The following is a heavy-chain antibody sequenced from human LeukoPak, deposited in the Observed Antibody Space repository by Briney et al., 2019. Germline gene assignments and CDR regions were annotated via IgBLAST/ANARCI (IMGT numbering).Heavy chain of an antibody. CDR3: VRQVADYFYYYMDV. CDR2: IYFSETT. V-gene: IGHV4-39*01. CDR1: GGSVSSTNYY. D-gene: IGHD2-15*01. Sequence: PSKTLSLTCTVSGGSVSSTNYYWGWVRQPPGKGLEWIGAIYFSETTYYNPSLKSRITISLDTSKNQFSLKLSSVTAADTAIYYCVRQVADYFYYYMDVWGKGTSVTVTS. J-gene: IGHJ6*03.